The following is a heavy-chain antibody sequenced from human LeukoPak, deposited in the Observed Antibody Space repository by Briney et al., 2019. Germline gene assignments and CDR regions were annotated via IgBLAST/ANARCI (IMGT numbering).Heavy chain of an antibody. J-gene: IGHJ4*02. CDR2: IKQDGSKK. CDR1: GFPFSSYW. D-gene: IGHD5-24*01. CDR3: TRVGYIDEGIDY. V-gene: IGHV3-7*04. Sequence: GSLRLSCVASGFPFSSYWMTWVRRAPGKGLEWVANIKQDGSKKSYVDSVKGRFTISRDNAKNSLYLQMNSLRAEGTAIYYCTRVGYIDEGIDYWGQGTLVTVS.